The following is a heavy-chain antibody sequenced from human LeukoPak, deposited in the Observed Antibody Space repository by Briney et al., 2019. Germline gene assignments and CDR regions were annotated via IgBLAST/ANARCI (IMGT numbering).Heavy chain of an antibody. Sequence: GESLKISCKGSGYRFTTYWIGWVRPMPGKGLEWMGIIFPGDSDTSHSPSFRGQVTISADKSINTAYLQWSSLKASDTAIYYCATSESQTRFDYWGQGTLVTVSS. CDR2: IFPGDSDT. CDR3: ATSESQTRFDY. CDR1: GYRFTTYW. V-gene: IGHV5-51*01. J-gene: IGHJ4*02. D-gene: IGHD1/OR15-1a*01.